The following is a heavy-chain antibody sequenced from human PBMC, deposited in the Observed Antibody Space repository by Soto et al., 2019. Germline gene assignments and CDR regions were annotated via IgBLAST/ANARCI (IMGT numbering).Heavy chain of an antibody. V-gene: IGHV4-30-4*01. CDR2: IYNGGST. J-gene: IGHJ4*02. CDR3: ARAPVGLDTISYFDY. CDR1: GASVSSVGFH. Sequence: SETLSLTCTVSGASVSSVGFHWAWLRLPPGKGLEWIGYIYNGGSTYYRPSLESRMHMSLDATRNPYSLRLTSVTAADTAVYFCARAPVGLDTISYFDYWGQGKLVTVSS. D-gene: IGHD3-3*01.